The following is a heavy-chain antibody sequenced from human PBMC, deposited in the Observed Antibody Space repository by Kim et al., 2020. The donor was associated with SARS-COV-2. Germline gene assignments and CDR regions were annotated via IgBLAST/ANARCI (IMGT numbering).Heavy chain of an antibody. Sequence: ASVKVSCKASGYTFTSYAMNWVRQAPGQGLEWMGWINTNTGNPTYAQGFTGRFGFSLDTSVSTAYLQISSLKAEDTAVYYCAGGEGIVGARKPRYWGQGTLVTVSS. J-gene: IGHJ4*02. D-gene: IGHD1-26*01. CDR2: INTNTGNP. V-gene: IGHV7-4-1*02. CDR3: AGGEGIVGARKPRY. CDR1: GYTFTSYA.